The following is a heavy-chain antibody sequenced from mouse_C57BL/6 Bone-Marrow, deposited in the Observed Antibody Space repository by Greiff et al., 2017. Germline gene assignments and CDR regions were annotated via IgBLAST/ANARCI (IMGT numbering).Heavy chain of an antibody. J-gene: IGHJ2*01. CDR1: GYTFTSYW. Sequence: QVQLKQPGAELVKPGASVKLSCKASGYTFTSYWMHWVKQRPGRGLEWIGRIDPNSGGTKYNEKFKGKATLTVDKPYSTAYMQLSSLTSEDSAGYYCARGGWLLFDYWGQGTTLTVSS. D-gene: IGHD2-3*01. CDR2: IDPNSGGT. V-gene: IGHV1-72*01. CDR3: ARGGWLLFDY.